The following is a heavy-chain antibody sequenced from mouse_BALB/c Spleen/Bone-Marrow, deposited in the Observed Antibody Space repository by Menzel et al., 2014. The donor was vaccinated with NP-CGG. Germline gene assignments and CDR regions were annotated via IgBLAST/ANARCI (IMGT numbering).Heavy chain of an antibody. CDR3: AREDFSHKYGNYGEAY. Sequence: EVQLQQSGPELVKPGASMKISCKASGYSFTGYTMNWVKQSHGKNLEWIGLINPYNGGSIYNQKFKGKATLTVDKSSSTAYMELLSLTSEDSAVYYCAREDFSHKYGNYGEAYRGQGTLVTVSA. CDR2: INPYNGGS. J-gene: IGHJ3*01. V-gene: IGHV1-18*01. D-gene: IGHD2-10*02. CDR1: GYSFTGYT.